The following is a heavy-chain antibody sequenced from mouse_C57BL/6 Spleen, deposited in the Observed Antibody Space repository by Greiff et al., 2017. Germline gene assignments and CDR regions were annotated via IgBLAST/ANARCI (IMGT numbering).Heavy chain of an antibody. J-gene: IGHJ2*01. CDR3: ARGTLGLFYY. CDR1: GYTFTDYN. V-gene: IGHV1-22*01. CDR2: INPNNGGT. Sequence: EVQLQESGPELVKPGASVKMSCKASGYTFTDYNMHWVKQSHGKSLEWIGYINPNNGGTSYNQKFKGKATLTVNKSSSTAYMELRSLTSEDSAVYYCARGTLGLFYYWGQGTTLTVSS. D-gene: IGHD3-3*01.